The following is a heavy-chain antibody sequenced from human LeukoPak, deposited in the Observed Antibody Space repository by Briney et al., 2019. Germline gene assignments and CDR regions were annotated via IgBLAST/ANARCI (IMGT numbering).Heavy chain of an antibody. D-gene: IGHD3-16*02. CDR1: GYTFTGYY. V-gene: IGHV1-2*02. CDR2: INPNSGGT. CDR3: ARAYVWGSYRPLFDY. J-gene: IGHJ4*02. Sequence: ASVKVSCKASGYTFTGYYMHWVRQAPGQGLGWMGWINPNSGGTNYAQKFQGRVTMTRDTSISTAYMELSRLRSDDTAVYYCARAYVWGSYRPLFDYWGQGTLVTVSS.